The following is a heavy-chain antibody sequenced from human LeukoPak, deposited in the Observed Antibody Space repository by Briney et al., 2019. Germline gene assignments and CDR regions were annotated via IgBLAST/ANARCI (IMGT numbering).Heavy chain of an antibody. V-gene: IGHV1-69*13. J-gene: IGHJ5*02. CDR1: GGTFSSYA. CDR3: AIPSYCSGGSCCPPDWFDP. Sequence: SVKVSCKASGGTFSSYAISWVRQAPGQGLEWMGGIIPIFGTANYAQKFQGRVTITADESTSTAYMELSSLRSEDTAVYYCAIPSYCSGGSCCPPDWFDPWGQGTLVTVSS. D-gene: IGHD2-15*01. CDR2: IIPIFGTA.